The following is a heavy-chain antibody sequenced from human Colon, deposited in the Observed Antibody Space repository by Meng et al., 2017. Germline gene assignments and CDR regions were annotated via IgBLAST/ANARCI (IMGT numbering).Heavy chain of an antibody. CDR1: GGSTSSNW. D-gene: IGHD3/OR15-3a*01. Sequence: HVPRQESAPRVVKPSGTLPLTGAVSGGSTSSNWWSWVRQPPGKGLEWIGEIFHTGRTNYDPSLKSRVTISVDKSNNQFSLQLTSVTAADTAVYYCARHISILGQRGFDYWGQGTLVTVSS. V-gene: IGHV4-4*02. CDR2: IFHTGRT. J-gene: IGHJ4*02. CDR3: ARHISILGQRGFDY.